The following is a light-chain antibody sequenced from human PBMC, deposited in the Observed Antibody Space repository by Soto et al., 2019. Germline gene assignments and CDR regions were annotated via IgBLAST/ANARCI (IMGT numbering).Light chain of an antibody. CDR1: QSISSY. CDR2: AAS. Sequence: DIQMTQSPSSLSASVGDRATITCRASQSISSYLNWYQQKPGKAPKLLIYAASSLQSGVPSRFSGSGSGTDFTLTISSLQPEDFATYFCQKSYSTPWTFGQGAKVDIK. V-gene: IGKV1-39*01. CDR3: QKSYSTPWT. J-gene: IGKJ1*01.